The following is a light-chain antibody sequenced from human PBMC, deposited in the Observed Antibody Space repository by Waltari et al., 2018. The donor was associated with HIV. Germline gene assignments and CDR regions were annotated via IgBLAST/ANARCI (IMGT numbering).Light chain of an antibody. CDR3: CSYAGTYTYVL. CDR1: SRYVGVYEP. CDR2: EVI. V-gene: IGLV2-11*02. J-gene: IGLJ3*02. Sequence: QSALTQPRSVSGSPGQSVTIPCTGTSRYVGVYEPVPWYLQHPGKVPKLIIYEVIKRPSGVPDRFSGSKSGNTASLTISGLQTEDEADYFCCSYAGTYTYVLFGGGTKLTVL.